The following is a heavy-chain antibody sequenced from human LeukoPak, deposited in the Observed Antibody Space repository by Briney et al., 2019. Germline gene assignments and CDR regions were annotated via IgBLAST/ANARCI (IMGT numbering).Heavy chain of an antibody. CDR2: ISGSGGST. V-gene: IGHV3-23*01. CDR3: ANHDYGDYFDY. CDR1: GFTFSSYS. Sequence: PGGSLRLSCAASGFTFSSYSMNWVRQAPGKGLEWVSAISGSGGSTYYADSVKGRFTISRDNSKNTLYLQMNSLRAEDTAVYYCANHDYGDYFDYWGQGTLVTVSS. D-gene: IGHD4-17*01. J-gene: IGHJ4*02.